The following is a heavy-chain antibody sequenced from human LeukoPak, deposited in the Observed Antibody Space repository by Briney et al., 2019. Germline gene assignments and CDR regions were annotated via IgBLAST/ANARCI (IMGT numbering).Heavy chain of an antibody. V-gene: IGHV4-38-2*02. Sequence: KPSETLSLTCTLSGYSISSGYYWGWIRQPPGKGLEWIGSIYHSGSTYYNPSLKSRVTISVDTSKNQFSLKLSSVTAADTAVYYCARVPMVRGVSFDPWGQGTLVTVCS. CDR2: IYHSGST. D-gene: IGHD3-10*01. CDR3: ARVPMVRGVSFDP. CDR1: GYSISSGYY. J-gene: IGHJ5*02.